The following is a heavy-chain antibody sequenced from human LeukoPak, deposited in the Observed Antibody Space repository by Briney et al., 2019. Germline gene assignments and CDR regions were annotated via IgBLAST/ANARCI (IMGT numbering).Heavy chain of an antibody. CDR3: ARALPFYDFWSGLYGFDP. Sequence: ASVKVSCKASGYTFTSYYMHWVRQAPGQGLEWMGIINPSGGSTSYAQKFQGRVTMTRDTSTSTAYMELSSLRSEDTAVYYCARALPFYDFWSGLYGFDPWGQGTLVTVSS. D-gene: IGHD3-3*01. CDR2: INPSGGST. V-gene: IGHV1-46*01. J-gene: IGHJ5*02. CDR1: GYTFTSYY.